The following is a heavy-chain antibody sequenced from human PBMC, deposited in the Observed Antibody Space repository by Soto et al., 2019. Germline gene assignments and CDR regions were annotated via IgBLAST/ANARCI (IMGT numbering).Heavy chain of an antibody. V-gene: IGHV3-33*01. J-gene: IGHJ4*02. CDR3: ARDSYRRYSGYGMAH. Sequence: GGSLRLSCAASGFTFSSYGMHWVRQAPGKGLEWVAVIWYDGSNKYYADSVKGRFTISRDNSKNTLYLQMNSLRAEDTAVYYCARDSYRRYSGYGMAHWGQGTLVTVSS. D-gene: IGHD5-12*01. CDR2: IWYDGSNK. CDR1: GFTFSSYG.